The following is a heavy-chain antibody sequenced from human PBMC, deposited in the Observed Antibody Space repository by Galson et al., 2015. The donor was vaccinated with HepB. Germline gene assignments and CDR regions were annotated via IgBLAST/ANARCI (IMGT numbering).Heavy chain of an antibody. CDR1: GFTFSSCG. V-gene: IGHV3-33*01. Sequence: SLRLACAASGFTFSSCGMHWVRQAPGKGLEWGAVIWYDGSNKYYADSVKGRFTISRDNSKNTLYLQMNSLRAEDTAVYYCARVAPGIAAAGTRPIDYWGQGTLVTVSS. J-gene: IGHJ4*02. CDR2: IWYDGSNK. D-gene: IGHD6-13*01. CDR3: ARVAPGIAAAGTRPIDY.